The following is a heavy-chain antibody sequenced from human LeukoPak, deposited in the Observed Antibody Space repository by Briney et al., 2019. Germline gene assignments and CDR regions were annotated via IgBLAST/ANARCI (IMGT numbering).Heavy chain of an antibody. Sequence: PSETLSLTCTVSGGSISSAGYYWSWIRQHPGKGLEWIGYIYYSGSTYYNASLKSRVTISVDTSKNRLSLKLSSVTAADTAVYYCARRRAFGEGGSFDYWGQGILVTVSS. J-gene: IGHJ4*02. CDR1: GGSISSAGYY. V-gene: IGHV4-31*03. D-gene: IGHD3-16*01. CDR3: ARRRAFGEGGSFDY. CDR2: IYYSGST.